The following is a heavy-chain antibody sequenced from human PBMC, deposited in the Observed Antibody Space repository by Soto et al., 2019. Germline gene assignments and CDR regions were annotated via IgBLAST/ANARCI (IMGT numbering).Heavy chain of an antibody. J-gene: IGHJ6*02. CDR2: IIPIFGTA. CDR3: ARSVTTYSSSSGGEDSYGMDV. CDR1: GGTLSSDA. D-gene: IGHD6-6*01. V-gene: IGHV1-69*13. Sequence: SVKVSCKASGGTLSSDAISWVRQAPGQGLEWMGGIIPIFGTANYAQKFQGRVTITADESTSTAYMELSSLRSEDTAVYYCARSVTTYSSSSGGEDSYGMDVWGQGTTVTVSS.